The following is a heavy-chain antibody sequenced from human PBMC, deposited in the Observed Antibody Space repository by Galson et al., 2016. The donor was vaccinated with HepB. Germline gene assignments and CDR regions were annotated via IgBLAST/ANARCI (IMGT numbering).Heavy chain of an antibody. J-gene: IGHJ4*02. CDR1: GFTFSTYS. Sequence: SLRLSCAASGFTFSTYSMNWVRQAPGKGLALVSSISTSSSYIYHADSVKGRFTISRDNSKDTLYLQMNNLRADDTAVYYCALLSHWGQGTLVTVSS. CDR3: ALLSH. CDR2: ISTSSSYI. V-gene: IGHV3-21*04. D-gene: IGHD2/OR15-2a*01.